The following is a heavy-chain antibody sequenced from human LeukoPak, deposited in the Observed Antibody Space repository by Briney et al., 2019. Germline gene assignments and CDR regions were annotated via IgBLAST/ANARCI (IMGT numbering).Heavy chain of an antibody. CDR3: ARDSGRREDY. D-gene: IGHD3-10*01. CDR1: GFTFSNYW. V-gene: IGHV3-7*01. CDR2: IKEDGSEK. Sequence: PGGSLRLSCAASGFTFSNYWMTWVRQAPGKGLEWVANIKEDGSEKYYVDSVKGRFTISRDNAKNSLYLQMNCLRAEDTAVYYCARDSGRREDYWGQGILVTVSS. J-gene: IGHJ4*02.